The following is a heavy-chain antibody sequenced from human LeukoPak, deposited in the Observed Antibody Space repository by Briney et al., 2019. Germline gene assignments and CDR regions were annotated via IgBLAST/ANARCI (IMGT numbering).Heavy chain of an antibody. CDR1: GLTFHDYG. Sequence: GGPLTLSCAASGLTFHDYGMSWVRQAAGKGGDWVSGINWNGGSTGYADSVKGRFTIYSDNAKNSLYLQMNSVRAEDTDLYYCARGDDSYYYYMDVWGKGTTVTVSS. CDR2: INWNGGST. D-gene: IGHD1-1*01. CDR3: ARGDDSYYYYMDV. V-gene: IGHV3-20*04. J-gene: IGHJ6*03.